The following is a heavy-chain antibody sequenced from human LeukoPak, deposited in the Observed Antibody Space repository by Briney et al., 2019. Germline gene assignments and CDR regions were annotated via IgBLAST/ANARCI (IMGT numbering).Heavy chain of an antibody. J-gene: IGHJ4*02. Sequence: GGSLRLSCAASGFTFSTYAMSWVRQAPGKGLEWVSSISGSGGTTYYADSVKGRFTISRDNSKNMMYLQMNSLRAEDTAVYYCAKDPYRSSSGLGDCWGQGTLVTVSS. CDR1: GFTFSTYA. D-gene: IGHD6-6*01. V-gene: IGHV3-23*01. CDR2: ISGSGGTT. CDR3: AKDPYRSSSGLGDC.